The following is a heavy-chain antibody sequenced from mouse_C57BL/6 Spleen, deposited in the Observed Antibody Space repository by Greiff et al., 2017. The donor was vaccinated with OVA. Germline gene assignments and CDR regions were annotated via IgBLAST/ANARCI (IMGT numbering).Heavy chain of an antibody. Sequence: VKLQQPGTELVKPGASVKLSCKASGYTFTSYCMHWVKQRPGQGLEWIGNINPSNGGTNYNEKFKSKATLTVEKSSSTAYMQLSSLTSEDSAVYYCARSDYDDDWFAYWGQGTLVTVA. D-gene: IGHD2-4*01. CDR2: INPSNGGT. CDR1: GYTFTSYC. J-gene: IGHJ3*01. CDR3: ARSDYDDDWFAY. V-gene: IGHV1-53*01.